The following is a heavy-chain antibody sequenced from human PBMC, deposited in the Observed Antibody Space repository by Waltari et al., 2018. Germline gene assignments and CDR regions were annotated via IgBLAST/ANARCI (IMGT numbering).Heavy chain of an antibody. J-gene: IGHJ4*02. V-gene: IGHV3-7*01. CDR1: GFTFSHYW. Sequence: EVQLVESGGGLVQPGGSLRLSCVASGFTFSHYWITWVRQAPGQGLEWVASIKEDGSENHYVDSVNGRFTISRDNAENSVNLQMNSLRAEDTAVYYCTRDPLRRYDYWGQGTLVTVSS. D-gene: IGHD3-16*01. CDR3: TRDPLRRYDY. CDR2: IKEDGSEN.